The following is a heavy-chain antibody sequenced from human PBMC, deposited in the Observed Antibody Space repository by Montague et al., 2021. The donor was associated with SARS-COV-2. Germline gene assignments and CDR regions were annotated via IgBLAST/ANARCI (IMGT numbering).Heavy chain of an antibody. CDR2: INHSGST. J-gene: IGHJ5*02. V-gene: IGHV4-34*01. D-gene: IGHD3-22*01. CDR3: ARGPRITMIVVVITDIWFDP. CDR1: GGSISSYY. Sequence: SETLSLTCTVSGGSISSYYWSWIRQPPGEGLEWIGEINHSGSTNYNPSLKSRVTISVDTSKNQFSLKLSSVTAADTAVYYCARGPRITMIVVVITDIWFDPWGQGTLVTVSS.